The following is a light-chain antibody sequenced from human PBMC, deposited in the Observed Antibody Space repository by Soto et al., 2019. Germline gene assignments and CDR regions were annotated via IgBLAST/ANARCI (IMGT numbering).Light chain of an antibody. CDR1: QSVLYSSNNKNY. CDR3: QQYYSTPLT. CDR2: WAS. J-gene: IGKJ4*01. Sequence: DIVMTQSPDSLAVSLGERATINCKSSQSVLYSSNNKNYLAWYQQKPGQPPKLLIYWASTRESGVPDRFSGSGSGTDFTLTISSLQAEDVAVYYCQQYYSTPLTFGGGTRWRPN. V-gene: IGKV4-1*01.